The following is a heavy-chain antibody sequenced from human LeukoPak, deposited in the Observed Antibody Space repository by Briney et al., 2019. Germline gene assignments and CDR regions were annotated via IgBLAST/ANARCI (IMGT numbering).Heavy chain of an antibody. CDR3: ARDQSSGSSSYYYGMDV. J-gene: IGHJ6*02. Sequence: PSETLSLTCTVSGGSISTYYWSWIRQPPGKGLEWIWYIYYSGNTNDNPSLRSRVTMSLDTSRNQFSLKLTSVTPAAPPVYSCARDQSSGSSSYYYGMDVWGPGAPVTVSS. CDR2: IYYSGNT. D-gene: IGHD1-26*01. CDR1: GGSISTYY. V-gene: IGHV4-59*01.